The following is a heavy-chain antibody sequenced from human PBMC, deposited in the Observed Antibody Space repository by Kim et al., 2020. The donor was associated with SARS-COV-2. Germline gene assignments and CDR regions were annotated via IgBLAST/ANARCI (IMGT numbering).Heavy chain of an antibody. CDR2: I. J-gene: IGHJ4*02. V-gene: IGHV3-48*03. D-gene: IGHD4-4*01. Sequence: INYAKPGRGRFTNSRDNDKNSLYLQMNGLRAEDKAVYYCARGPNYSPFDYWGQGTLVTVSS. CDR3: ARGPNYSPFDY.